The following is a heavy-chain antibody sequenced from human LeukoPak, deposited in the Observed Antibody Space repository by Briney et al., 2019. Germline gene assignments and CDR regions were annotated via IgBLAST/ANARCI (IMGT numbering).Heavy chain of an antibody. D-gene: IGHD1-26*01. CDR2: INHSGST. Sequence: SETLSLTCAVYGGSFSGYYWSWLRQPPGKGLEWIGEINHSGSTNYNPSLKSRVTISVDTSKNQFSLKLSSVTAADTAVYYCARRKQYSIWSQWGWFDPWGQGTLVTVSS. CDR3: ARRKQYSIWSQWGWFDP. V-gene: IGHV4-34*01. CDR1: GGSFSGYY. J-gene: IGHJ5*02.